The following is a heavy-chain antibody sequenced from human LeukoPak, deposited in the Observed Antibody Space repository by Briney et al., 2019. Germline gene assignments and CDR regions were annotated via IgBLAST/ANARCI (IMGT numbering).Heavy chain of an antibody. CDR2: ISWNSGSI. CDR1: GFTFDDYA. V-gene: IGHV3-9*01. CDR3: AKDMKDSGSSQDAFDI. D-gene: IGHD1-26*01. J-gene: IGHJ3*02. Sequence: QPGGSLRLSCAASGFTFDDYAMHWVRQAPGKGLEWVSGISWNSGSIGYVDSVKGRFTISRDNAKNSLYLQMNSLRAEDTALYYCAKDMKDSGSSQDAFDIWGQGTMVTVSS.